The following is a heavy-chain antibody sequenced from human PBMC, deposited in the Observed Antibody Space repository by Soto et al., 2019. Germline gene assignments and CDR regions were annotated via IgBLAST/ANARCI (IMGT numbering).Heavy chain of an antibody. J-gene: IGHJ3*01. V-gene: IGHV3-73*01. CDR3: TRLGGWDAFDF. Sequence: EVQLVESGGGLVQPGGSQKLSCAASGFAFSGSAMHWVRQASGRGLEWIGRIRSKANGYTTAYAASLKGRFTVSRDDSKNTAYLHVNSLKTEDTAVYYCTRLGGWDAFDFWGQGTMVTVSS. D-gene: IGHD3-3*01. CDR1: GFAFSGSA. CDR2: IRSKANGYTT.